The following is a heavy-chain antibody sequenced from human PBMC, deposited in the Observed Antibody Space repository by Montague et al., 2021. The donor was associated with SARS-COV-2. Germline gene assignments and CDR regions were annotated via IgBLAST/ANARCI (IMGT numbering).Heavy chain of an antibody. CDR2: ISRDGLST. Sequence: SLRLSCAASGFTFSDYAMIWVRQTPGKGLEWVSTISRDGLSTYYVASVRGRFTISRDNSKNTLFLQMNGLRAEDTAVYFCTKDLNYCGGDCHSEFDSWGQGTLVTVSS. D-gene: IGHD2-21*02. V-gene: IGHV3-23*01. CDR1: GFTFSDYA. J-gene: IGHJ4*02. CDR3: TKDLNYCGGDCHSEFDS.